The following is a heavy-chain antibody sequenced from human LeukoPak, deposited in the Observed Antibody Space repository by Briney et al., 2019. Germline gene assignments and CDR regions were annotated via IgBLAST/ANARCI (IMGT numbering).Heavy chain of an antibody. CDR3: ARAPSEIGGYYPEYFRH. V-gene: IGHV3-21*01. Sequence: GGSLRLSCAASRFTFSSYDMHWVRQATGKGLEWVSSISSSGSYIYYADSVKGRFTISRDSAKNSLYLQMNTLRAEDTAVYYCARAPSEIGGYYPEYFRHWGQGTLVTVSS. D-gene: IGHD3-3*01. J-gene: IGHJ1*01. CDR1: RFTFSSYD. CDR2: ISSSGSYI.